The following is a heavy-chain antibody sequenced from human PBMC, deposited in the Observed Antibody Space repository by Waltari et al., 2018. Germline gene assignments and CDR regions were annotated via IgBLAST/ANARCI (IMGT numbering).Heavy chain of an antibody. CDR3: VGQLLEWLDS. CDR1: GFTFRSYA. V-gene: IGHV3-48*03. Sequence: EVQLVESGGGLVQPGGSLRLSCAASGFTFRSYAMTWVRQGPGKGLEWVSFISSSGSTIYYADAVKGRFTISRDNAENSLYLQINSLRAEDTAIYYCVGQLLEWLDSWGQGTLVTVSS. D-gene: IGHD3-3*01. CDR2: ISSSGSTI. J-gene: IGHJ4*02.